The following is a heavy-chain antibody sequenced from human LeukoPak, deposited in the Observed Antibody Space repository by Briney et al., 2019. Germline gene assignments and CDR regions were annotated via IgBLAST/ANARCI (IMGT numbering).Heavy chain of an antibody. CDR2: ISSSSSTI. CDR1: GFTFSSYS. Sequence: PGGSLRLSCAASGFTFSSYSMNWVRQAPGKGLEWVSYISSSSSTIYYADYVKGRFTISRDNAKNSLYLQMNSLRAEDTAVYYCARGEYCSSTSCYPGFTDYWGQGTLVTVSS. D-gene: IGHD2-2*01. V-gene: IGHV3-48*04. CDR3: ARGEYCSSTSCYPGFTDY. J-gene: IGHJ4*02.